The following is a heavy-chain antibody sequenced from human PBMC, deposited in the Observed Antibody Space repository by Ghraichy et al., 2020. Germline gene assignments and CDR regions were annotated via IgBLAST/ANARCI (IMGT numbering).Heavy chain of an antibody. Sequence: GALRLSCAASGFTFSIYAMSWVRQAPGKGLEWVSTISGSGGNTDYADSVKGRFTISRDNSKNTLYLQMNSLRAEDTAVYYCAKVKVVPLGAFDIWGQGTMVTVSS. CDR2: ISGSGGNT. J-gene: IGHJ3*02. D-gene: IGHD2-2*01. V-gene: IGHV3-23*01. CDR3: AKVKVVPLGAFDI. CDR1: GFTFSIYA.